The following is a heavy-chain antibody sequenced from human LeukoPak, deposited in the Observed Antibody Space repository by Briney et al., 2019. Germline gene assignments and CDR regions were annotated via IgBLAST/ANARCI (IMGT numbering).Heavy chain of an antibody. CDR1: GFTVSSNY. Sequence: PGGSLRLSCAASGFTVSSNYMSWVRQAPGKGLEWVSVIYSGGSTYYADSVKGRFTISRDNSKNTLYLQMNSLRAEDTAVYYCARDRTFIAAAGTNWYFDLWGRGTLVTVSS. J-gene: IGHJ2*01. V-gene: IGHV3-53*01. D-gene: IGHD6-13*01. CDR2: IYSGGST. CDR3: ARDRTFIAAAGTNWYFDL.